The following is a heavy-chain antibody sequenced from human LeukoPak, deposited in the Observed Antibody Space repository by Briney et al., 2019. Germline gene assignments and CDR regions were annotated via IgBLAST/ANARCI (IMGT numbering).Heavy chain of an antibody. V-gene: IGHV3-74*01. CDR1: GFTFSKYW. D-gene: IGHD6-19*01. CDR3: ATKQWLAPPPDS. CDR2: INTDGTVT. J-gene: IGHJ4*02. Sequence: GGSLRLSCAASGFTFSKYWMLWVRQAPGKALETASRINTDGTVTTYADSVKGRFTVSRDNADNTMFLQMNSVRDEDTAVYYCATKQWLAPPPDSWGQGTPVTVSS.